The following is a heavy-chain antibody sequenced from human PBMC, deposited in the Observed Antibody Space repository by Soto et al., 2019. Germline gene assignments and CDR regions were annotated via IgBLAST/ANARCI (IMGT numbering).Heavy chain of an antibody. D-gene: IGHD6-13*01. Sequence: PSETLSLTCTVSGGSISSYYWSWIRQPPGKGLEWIGYIYYSGSTNYNPSLKSRVTISVDTSKNQFSLKLSSVTAADTAVYYCARLAAAGELDPWGQGTLVTVDS. V-gene: IGHV4-59*01. CDR1: GGSISSYY. CDR2: IYYSGST. J-gene: IGHJ5*02. CDR3: ARLAAAGELDP.